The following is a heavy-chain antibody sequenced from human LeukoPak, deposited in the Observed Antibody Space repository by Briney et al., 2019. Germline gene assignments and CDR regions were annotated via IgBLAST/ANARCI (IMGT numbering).Heavy chain of an antibody. J-gene: IGHJ4*02. V-gene: IGHV4-61*02. CDR2: IYTSGST. D-gene: IGHD4-23*01. CDR3: AIITVVKGYDY. Sequence: PSETLSLTCTVSGGSISSGSYYWSWIRQPAGKGLEWIGRIYTSGSTNYNPSLKGRVTISVDTSKNQFSLKLSSVTAADTAVYYCAIITVVKGYDYWGQGTLVTVSS. CDR1: GGSISSGSYY.